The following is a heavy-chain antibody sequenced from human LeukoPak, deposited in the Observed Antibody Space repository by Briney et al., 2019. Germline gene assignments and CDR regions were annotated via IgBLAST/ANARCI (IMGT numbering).Heavy chain of an antibody. CDR2: IYHTGST. V-gene: IGHV4-38-2*02. CDR1: GYSISSGYY. J-gene: IGHJ4*02. CDR3: ARDFIVVVVGGSPGDY. Sequence: PSETLSLTCTVSGYSISSGYYWGWIRQSPGKGLEWIGGIYHTGSTYYNPSLKSRVTISVDTSKNQFSLKLSSVTAADTAVYYCARDFIVVVVGGSPGDYWGQGTLVTVSS. D-gene: IGHD2-15*01.